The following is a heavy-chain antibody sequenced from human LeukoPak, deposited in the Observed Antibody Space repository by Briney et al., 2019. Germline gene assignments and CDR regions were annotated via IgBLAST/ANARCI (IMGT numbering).Heavy chain of an antibody. CDR2: IYYSGST. V-gene: IGHV4-30-4*01. D-gene: IGHD3-10*01. Sequence: SETLSLTCTVSGGSISSGDYYWSWIRQPPGKGLEWIGYIYYSGSTYYNPSLKSRVTMSVDTSKNQFSLKLSSVTAADTAVYYCARDSAYYFDYWGQGTLVTVSS. CDR3: ARDSAYYFDY. J-gene: IGHJ4*02. CDR1: GGSISSGDYY.